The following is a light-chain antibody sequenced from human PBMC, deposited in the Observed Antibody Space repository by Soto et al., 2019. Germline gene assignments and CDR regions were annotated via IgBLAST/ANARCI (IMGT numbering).Light chain of an antibody. J-gene: IGKJ4*01. Sequence: IIMTQSPATLSVSPGDGATLSCRARRNVSSNLAWYQQKPGQAPRLVIYSASTRATGIPARFSGSGSGTEFTLTISSQQSEDFAVYYCQQYDNWPPLTFGGGTKVEIK. CDR1: RNVSSN. CDR3: QQYDNWPPLT. V-gene: IGKV3-15*01. CDR2: SAS.